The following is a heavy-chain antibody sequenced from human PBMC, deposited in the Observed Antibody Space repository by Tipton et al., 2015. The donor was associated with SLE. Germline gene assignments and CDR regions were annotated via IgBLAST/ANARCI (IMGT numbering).Heavy chain of an antibody. V-gene: IGHV4-34*01. CDR1: GGSFSGYY. Sequence: TLSLTCAIFGGSFSGYYWSWLRQPPGKGLEWIGEINHSGSTHYNPSLKSRVTISVDTSNNQFSLKLSSVTAADTAVYYCARGAGIGVAGLFDHWGQGTLVTVSS. CDR2: INHSGST. J-gene: IGHJ4*02. CDR3: ARGAGIGVAGLFDH. D-gene: IGHD6-19*01.